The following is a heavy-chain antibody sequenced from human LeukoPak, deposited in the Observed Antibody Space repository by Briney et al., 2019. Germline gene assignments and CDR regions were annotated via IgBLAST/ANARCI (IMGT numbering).Heavy chain of an antibody. CDR3: ANWIGSSSRDY. CDR1: GFTFSSYS. D-gene: IGHD6-6*01. CDR2: ISSSGSYI. J-gene: IGHJ4*02. V-gene: IGHV3-21*04. Sequence: GGSLRLSCAASGFTFSSYSMNWVRQAPGKGLKWVSSISSSGSYIFYADSVRGRFTISRDNSNNALYLQMDSLRAEDTAVYYCANWIGSSSRDYWGQGTLVTVSS.